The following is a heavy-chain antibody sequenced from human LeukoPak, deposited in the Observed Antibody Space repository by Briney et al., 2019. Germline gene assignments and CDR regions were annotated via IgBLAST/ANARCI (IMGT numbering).Heavy chain of an antibody. D-gene: IGHD3-10*01. V-gene: IGHV3-21*01. J-gene: IGHJ4*02. Sequence: GGTPRLSCAASGFTFSIYGMGWVRQAPGKGLEWVSSISDNGGNTYYADSAKGRFTISRDNAKNSLYLQMNSLRAEDTAVYYCARLYYYGSGSFIGFDYWGQGTLVTVSS. CDR2: ISDNGGNT. CDR3: ARLYYYGSGSFIGFDY. CDR1: GFTFSIYG.